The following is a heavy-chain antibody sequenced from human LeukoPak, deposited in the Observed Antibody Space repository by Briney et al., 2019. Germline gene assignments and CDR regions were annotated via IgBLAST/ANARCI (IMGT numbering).Heavy chain of an antibody. D-gene: IGHD6-19*01. CDR1: GYTFTSYY. V-gene: IGHV1-46*01. CDR2: INPSGGST. J-gene: IGHJ4*02. CDR3: AALAVAGPFDY. Sequence: ASVKVSCKASGYTFTSYYMHWVRQAPGQGLEWMGIINPSGGSTSYAQKFQGRVIMTRDTSTNTVYMELSSLRSEDTAVYYCAALAVAGPFDYWGQGTLVTVSS.